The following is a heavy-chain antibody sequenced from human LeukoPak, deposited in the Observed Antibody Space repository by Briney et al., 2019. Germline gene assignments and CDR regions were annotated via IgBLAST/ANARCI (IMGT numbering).Heavy chain of an antibody. Sequence: ASVKVSCKASGYTFTGYYMHWVRQAPGQGLEWMGWINPNSGGTNYAQKFQGRVTMTRDTSISTAYMELSRLRSDDTAVYYCARDIFGGLTTTDYDSSARGGYYFDYWGQGTLVTVSS. J-gene: IGHJ4*02. CDR2: INPNSGGT. D-gene: IGHD3-22*01. V-gene: IGHV1-2*02. CDR1: GYTFTGYY. CDR3: ARDIFGGLTTTDYDSSARGGYYFDY.